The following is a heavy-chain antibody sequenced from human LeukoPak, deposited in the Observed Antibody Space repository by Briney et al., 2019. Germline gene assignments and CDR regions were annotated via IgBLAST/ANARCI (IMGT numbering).Heavy chain of an antibody. V-gene: IGHV4-4*07. CDR3: ARDRSMCSGSYRSFDY. Sequence: RPSETLSLTCTVSGGSISSYYWSWIRQPAGKGLEWIGRIYTSGSTNYNPSLKSRVTMSVDTSKNQFSLKLSSVTAADTAVYYCARDRSMCSGSYRSFDYWGQGTLVTVSS. CDR1: GGSISSYY. J-gene: IGHJ4*02. CDR2: IYTSGST. D-gene: IGHD1-26*01.